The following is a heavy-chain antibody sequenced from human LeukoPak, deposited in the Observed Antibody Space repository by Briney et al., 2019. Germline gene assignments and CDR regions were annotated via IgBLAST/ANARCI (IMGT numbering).Heavy chain of an antibody. CDR3: VRVPDLGYCFANNCYRFDF. D-gene: IGHD2-15*01. CDR1: GYTFTGHY. CDR2: TNPNSGDT. V-gene: IGHV1-46*01. Sequence: ASVKVPCKASGYTFTGHYMHWVRQAPGQGLEWMGWTNPNSGDTGYALEFQGRVTMTRSTSTNTVYMELSSLRSEDTAMYYCVRVPDLGYCFANNCYRFDFWGQGTLLTVSS. J-gene: IGHJ4*02.